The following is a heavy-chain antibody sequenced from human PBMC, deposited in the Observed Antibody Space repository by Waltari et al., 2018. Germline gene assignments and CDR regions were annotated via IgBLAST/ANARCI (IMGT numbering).Heavy chain of an antibody. CDR2: IIPILGIA. Sequence: QVQLVQSGAEVKKPGSSVKVSCKASGGTFSSYAISWVRQAPGQGLEWMGGIIPILGIANYAQKFQGRVTSTADKSTSTAYMELSSLRSEDTAVYYCARDGKYSSSSFPGYWGQGTLVTVSS. CDR1: GGTFSSYA. J-gene: IGHJ4*02. V-gene: IGHV1-69*10. D-gene: IGHD6-6*01. CDR3: ARDGKYSSSSFPGY.